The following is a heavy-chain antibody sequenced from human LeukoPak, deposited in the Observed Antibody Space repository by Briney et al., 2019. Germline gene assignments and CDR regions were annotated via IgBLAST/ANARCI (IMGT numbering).Heavy chain of an antibody. CDR2: ISGSGGST. V-gene: IGHV3-23*01. Sequence: PGGSLRLSCAASGFTFSSYAMSWVRQAPGKGLEWVSAISGSGGSTYYADFVKGRFTISRDNSKNTLYLQMNSLRAEDTAVYYCAKGPPYYYDSSGYYYFDYWGQGTLVTVSS. CDR1: GFTFSSYA. D-gene: IGHD3-22*01. J-gene: IGHJ4*02. CDR3: AKGPPYYYDSSGYYYFDY.